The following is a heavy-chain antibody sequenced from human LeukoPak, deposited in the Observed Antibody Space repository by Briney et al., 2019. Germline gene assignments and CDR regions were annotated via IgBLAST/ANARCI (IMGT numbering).Heavy chain of an antibody. V-gene: IGHV3-7*03. CDR2: IKQDGTEK. J-gene: IGHJ4*02. CDR3: AKDLDGSGMYGGTDS. CDR1: GFTFTTYW. D-gene: IGHD6-19*01. Sequence: PGGSLRLSCAASGFTFTTYWMSWVRQAPGKGLEWVANIKQDGTEKYYVDSVKGRFTIYSDNSKNTLSLQMSSLRAQDTAVYYCAKDLDGSGMYGGTDSWGQGTPVTVSS.